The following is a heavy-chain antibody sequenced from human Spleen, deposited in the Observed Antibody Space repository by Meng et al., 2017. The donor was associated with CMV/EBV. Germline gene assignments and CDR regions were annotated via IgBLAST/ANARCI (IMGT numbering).Heavy chain of an antibody. CDR2: INPNSGGT. V-gene: IGHV1-2*02. J-gene: IGHJ4*02. D-gene: IGHD3-22*01. CDR3: ARPRTYDSSGYPFDY. CDR1: GYTFTGYY. Sequence: ASVKVSCKASGYTFTGYYIHWVRQAPGQGLEWMGWINPNSGGTNYALKFQGRVTMTRDTSINTAYMELSRLRSDDTAVYYCARPRTYDSSGYPFDYWGQGTLVTVSS.